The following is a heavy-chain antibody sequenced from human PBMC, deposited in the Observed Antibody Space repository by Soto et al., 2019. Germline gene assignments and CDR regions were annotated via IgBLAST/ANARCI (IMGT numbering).Heavy chain of an antibody. D-gene: IGHD3-3*01. Sequence: GSLRLSCSASGFTFSSYSMNWVREAPGKGLEWVSYISSSSSTIYYADSVKGRFTISRDNAKNSLYLQMNSLRDEDTAVYYCARDVYYDFWSGPMLTYWGQGTLVPVSS. CDR3: ARDVYYDFWSGPMLTY. V-gene: IGHV3-48*02. CDR2: ISSSSSTI. CDR1: GFTFSSYS. J-gene: IGHJ4*02.